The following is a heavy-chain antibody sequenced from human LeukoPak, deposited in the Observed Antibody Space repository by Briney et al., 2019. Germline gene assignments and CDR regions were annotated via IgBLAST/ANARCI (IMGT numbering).Heavy chain of an antibody. J-gene: IGHJ4*02. V-gene: IGHV3-30*04. Sequence: PGGSLRLSCAASGFTFSSYAMHWVRQAPGKGLEWVAVISYDGSNKYYADSVKGRFTISRDNSKNTLYLQMNSLRAEDTAVYYCARPDYGDYVGLLKYWGQGTLVTVSS. CDR3: ARPDYGDYVGLLKY. CDR1: GFTFSSYA. CDR2: ISYDGSNK. D-gene: IGHD4-17*01.